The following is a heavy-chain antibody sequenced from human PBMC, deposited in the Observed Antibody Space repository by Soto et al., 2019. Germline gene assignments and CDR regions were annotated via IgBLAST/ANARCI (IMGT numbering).Heavy chain of an antibody. CDR2: IYWNDDK. D-gene: IGHD6-13*01. CDR3: AHRLWQQLALDY. CDR1: GFSLSTSGVG. J-gene: IGHJ4*02. V-gene: IGHV2-5*01. Sequence: QITLKESGPTLVKPTQTLTLTWTFSGFSLSTSGVGVGWIRQPPGKALEWLALIYWNDDKRYSPSLKSRLTITKDTSKNQVVLTMTNMDPVDTATYYCAHRLWQQLALDYWGQGTLVTVSS.